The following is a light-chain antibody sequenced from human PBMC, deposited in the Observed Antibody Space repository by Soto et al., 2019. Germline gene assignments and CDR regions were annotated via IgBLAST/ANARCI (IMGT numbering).Light chain of an antibody. CDR2: KAS. V-gene: IGKV1-5*03. J-gene: IGKJ1*01. Sequence: DIQMTQAPSTLSGSVGDRFTITCRASQSISSWLAWYQQKPGKAPKLLIYKASSLESGVPSRFSGSGSGTEFTLTISSLQPDDFAPYYCQQYNGYSLWTFGQGTKVDIK. CDR1: QSISSW. CDR3: QQYNGYSLWT.